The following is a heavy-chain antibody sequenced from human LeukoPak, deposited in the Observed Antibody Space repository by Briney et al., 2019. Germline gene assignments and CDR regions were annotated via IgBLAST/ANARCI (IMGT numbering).Heavy chain of an antibody. J-gene: IGHJ4*02. CDR2: INHSGST. CDR3: ARGYGYRYVPHPPAK. D-gene: IGHD5-18*01. CDR1: GGSFSGYY. V-gene: IGHV4-34*01. Sequence: PSETLSLTCAVYGGSFSGYYWSWIGQPPGKGLEWIGEINHSGSTNYNPSLKSRVTISVDTSKNQFSLKTSSVPAAAPAVYSCARGYGYRYVPHPPAKWGQGSLVTVSS.